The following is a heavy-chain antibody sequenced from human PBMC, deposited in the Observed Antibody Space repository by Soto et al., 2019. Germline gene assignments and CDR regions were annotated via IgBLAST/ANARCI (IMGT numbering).Heavy chain of an antibody. CDR2: ISAYNGNT. D-gene: IGHD6-13*01. CDR1: GYTFTSYG. CDR3: GSESSSSCHDY. Sequence: QVQLVQSGAEVKKPGASVKVSCKASGYTFTSYGISWVRQAPGQGLEWMGWISAYNGNTNYAQKLQGRVTMTTDTSTSKAYRELSSLRSDDTAVYYCGSESSSSCHDYWGPGTLVTVSS. J-gene: IGHJ4*02. V-gene: IGHV1-18*01.